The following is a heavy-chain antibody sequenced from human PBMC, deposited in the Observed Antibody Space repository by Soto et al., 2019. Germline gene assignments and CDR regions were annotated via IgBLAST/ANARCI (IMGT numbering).Heavy chain of an antibody. V-gene: IGHV3-33*01. CDR1: GFTFSSYG. D-gene: IGHD2-21*02. J-gene: IGHJ3*02. CDR2: IWYDGSNK. Sequence: GGSLRLSCAASGFTFSSYGMHWVRQAPGKGLEWVAVIWYDGSNKYYADSVKGRFTISRDNSKNTLYLQMNSLRAEDTAVYYCARVGVVVPAIHSGAFDIWGQGTMVTVSS. CDR3: ARVGVVVPAIHSGAFDI.